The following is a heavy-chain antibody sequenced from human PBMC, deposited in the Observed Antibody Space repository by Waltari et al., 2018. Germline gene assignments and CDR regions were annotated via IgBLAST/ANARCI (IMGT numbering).Heavy chain of an antibody. CDR3: TSPPTY. CDR1: GFNVGSNY. CDR2: VYPAGNT. Sequence: EVQLLESGGGLIQPGGSLRLSYAVSGFNVGSNYMSWVRQAPGKGREWVSVVYPAGNTYYADSVKGRFTISRDSSDNTFSLQMNNLKVEDTAVYYCTSPPTYWGQGTQVTVSS. V-gene: IGHV3-53*01. J-gene: IGHJ4*02.